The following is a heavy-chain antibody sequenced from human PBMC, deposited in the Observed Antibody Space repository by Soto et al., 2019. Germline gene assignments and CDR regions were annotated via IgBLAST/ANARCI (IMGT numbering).Heavy chain of an antibody. CDR3: ARGRIAAAGTGLYYYYYYGMDV. D-gene: IGHD6-13*01. V-gene: IGHV4-34*01. CDR2: INHSGST. CDR1: GGTFSGYY. Sequence: PSETLSLTCAVDGGTFSGYYWSWIRKTTGKGLEWIGEINHSGSTNYNPSLKSRVTISVDTSKNQFSLKLSSVTAADTAVYYCARGRIAAAGTGLYYYYYYGMDVWGQGTTVTV. J-gene: IGHJ6*02.